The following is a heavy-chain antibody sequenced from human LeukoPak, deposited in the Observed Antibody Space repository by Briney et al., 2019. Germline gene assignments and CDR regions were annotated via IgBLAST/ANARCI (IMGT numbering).Heavy chain of an antibody. CDR3: ARLGLGDEACWFDP. Sequence: PSETLSLTCTVSGGSISSSSDYWGWIRQPPGKGLEWIGHIYSTGRTNYNPSLKSRVTISVDTSKSQFSLKLSSVTAADTAVYYCARLGLGDEACWFDPWGQGTLVTVSS. D-gene: IGHD3-10*01. CDR2: IYSTGRT. V-gene: IGHV4-61*05. J-gene: IGHJ5*02. CDR1: GGSISSSSDY.